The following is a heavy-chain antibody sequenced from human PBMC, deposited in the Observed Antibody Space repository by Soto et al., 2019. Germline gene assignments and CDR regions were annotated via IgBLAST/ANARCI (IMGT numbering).Heavy chain of an antibody. CDR2: IWYDGCEK. V-gene: IGHV3-33*01. J-gene: IGHJ5*02. CDR3: ARYVSSMYNNWIDP. D-gene: IGHD6-13*01. CDR1: GFTFSSYV. Sequence: QVQRVESGGGVVQPGRSLRLSCAASGFTFSSYVMHWVRQAPGKGLEWVAVIWYDGCEKYYADSVKGRFTISRDNSKNTLYLQMNSLSAEDTAVYYCARYVSSMYNNWIDPWGQGTLVTVSP.